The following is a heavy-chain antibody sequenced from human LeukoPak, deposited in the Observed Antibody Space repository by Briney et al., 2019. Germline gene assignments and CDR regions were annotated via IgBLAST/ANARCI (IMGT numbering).Heavy chain of an antibody. J-gene: IGHJ4*02. Sequence: PGGSLRLSCAASGFTFSSYAMHWVRQAPGKGLEWVAVISYDGSNKYYADSVKGRFTISRDNSKNTRYLQMNSLRAEDTAVYYCARDSRGSGWYALDFDYWGQGTLVTVSS. CDR2: ISYDGSNK. CDR3: ARDSRGSGWYALDFDY. D-gene: IGHD6-19*01. V-gene: IGHV3-30-3*01. CDR1: GFTFSSYA.